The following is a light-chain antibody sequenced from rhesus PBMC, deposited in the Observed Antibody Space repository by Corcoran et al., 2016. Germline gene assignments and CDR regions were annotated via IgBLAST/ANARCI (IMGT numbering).Light chain of an antibody. V-gene: IGKV1-22*01. J-gene: IGKJ4*01. Sequence: DIQMTQSPSSLSASVGDTVTITCLASQSISSWLAWYQQKPGKAPKLLIYKAASLQSGVPSRFSGRGSGTNFSLDISSLQSEDYATYLSQQYSSSPLTFGGGTKVELK. CDR2: KAA. CDR1: QSISSW. CDR3: QQYSSSPLT.